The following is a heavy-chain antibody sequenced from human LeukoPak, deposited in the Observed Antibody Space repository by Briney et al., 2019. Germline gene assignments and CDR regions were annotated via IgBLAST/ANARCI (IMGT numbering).Heavy chain of an antibody. Sequence: SETLSLTCTVSGDSISSSNYYWGWIRQAPGKGLEWIVSIYYSGSTYYNPSLKSLITFSVDTSKNQFSLKLSSVTAADTAVYYCASNRGNYYNYWGQGTLVTVSS. D-gene: IGHD1-26*01. CDR3: ASNRGNYYNY. J-gene: IGHJ4*02. CDR2: IYYSGST. V-gene: IGHV4-39*07. CDR1: GDSISSSNYY.